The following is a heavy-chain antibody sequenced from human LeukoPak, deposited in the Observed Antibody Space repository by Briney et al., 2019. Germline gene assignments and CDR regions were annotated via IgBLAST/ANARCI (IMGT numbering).Heavy chain of an antibody. D-gene: IGHD3-10*01. CDR3: ARGLRFGNYYYMDV. J-gene: IGHJ6*03. CDR1: GGSISSYY. CDR2: IYYSGST. Sequence: SETLSLTCTVSGGSISSYYWSWIRQPAGKGLEWIGYIYYSGSTNYNPSLKSRVTISVDTSKNQFSLKLSSVTAADTAVYYCARGLRFGNYYYMDVWGKGTTVTVSS. V-gene: IGHV4-59*01.